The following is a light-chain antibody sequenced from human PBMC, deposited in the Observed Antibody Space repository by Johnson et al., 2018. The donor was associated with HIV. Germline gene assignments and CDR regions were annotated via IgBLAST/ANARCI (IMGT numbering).Light chain of an antibody. CDR1: SSNIGNNY. J-gene: IGLJ1*01. CDR3: GTWDSSLSAGGV. Sequence: QSFLTQPPSVSAAPGQQVTISCSGSSSNIGNNYVSWYQQLPGTAPKLLIYENNKRPSGIPDRFSGSKSGASATLGITGLQTGDEADYYCGTWDSSLSAGGVFGTGTKVTVL. CDR2: ENN. V-gene: IGLV1-51*02.